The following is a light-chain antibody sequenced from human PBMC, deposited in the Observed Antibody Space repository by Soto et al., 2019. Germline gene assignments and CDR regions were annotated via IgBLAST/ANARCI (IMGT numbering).Light chain of an antibody. CDR2: GAS. CDR1: QRVSSSF. J-gene: IGKJ5*01. CDR3: QQRSNWPPIT. V-gene: IGKV3D-20*02. Sequence: EVMITQFPDAVSVTPGETVTLSCWASQRVSSSFLAWYQQKPGQAPRLLIYGASSRATGIPDRFSGSGSGTDFTLTISSLEPEDAALYYCQQRSNWPPITFGQGTRLEIK.